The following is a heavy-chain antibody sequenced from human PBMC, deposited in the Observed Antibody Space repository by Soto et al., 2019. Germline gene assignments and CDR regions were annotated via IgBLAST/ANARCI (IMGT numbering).Heavy chain of an antibody. CDR3: ARGLEDDSGSYGY. J-gene: IGHJ4*02. CDR1: GYTFTSYD. D-gene: IGHD1-26*01. CDR2: INPNSGNT. V-gene: IGHV1-8*01. Sequence: QMQLVQSGAEVKKPGASVKVSCKASGYTFTSYDINWVRQATGQGLEWMGWINPNSGNTGYAQKFQGGVTMTRNTSISTAYMELSSRRSGDTAVYYCARGLEDDSGSYGYWGQGTLVTVSS.